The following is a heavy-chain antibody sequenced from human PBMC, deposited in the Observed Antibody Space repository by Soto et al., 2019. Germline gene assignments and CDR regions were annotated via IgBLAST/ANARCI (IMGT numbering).Heavy chain of an antibody. CDR3: ARGSVVAATLFDY. CDR1: GGSISSGGYY. J-gene: IGHJ4*02. Sequence: LSETLSLTCTVSGGSISSGGYYWSWIRQHPGKGLEWIGYIYYSGSTYYNPSLKSRVTISVDTSKNQFSLKLSSVTAADTAVYYCARGSVVAATLFDYWGQGTLVTVSS. CDR2: IYYSGST. V-gene: IGHV4-31*03. D-gene: IGHD2-15*01.